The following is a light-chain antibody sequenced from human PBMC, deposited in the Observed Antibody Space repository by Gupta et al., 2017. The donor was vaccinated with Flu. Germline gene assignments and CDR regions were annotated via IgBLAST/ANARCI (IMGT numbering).Light chain of an antibody. V-gene: IGLV1-51*02. CDR3: GSWDTSLSSWV. Sequence: QSVLTQPPSVSAAAGQTVTISCSGSTSNTGNNYVSWHQQFPGTAPKLLIYENTKRFSGIPDRFSGSKSGTSATLGITGIQAGDEADYYCGSWDTSLSSWVFGGGTKVTV. CDR1: TSNTGNNY. CDR2: ENT. J-gene: IGLJ3*02.